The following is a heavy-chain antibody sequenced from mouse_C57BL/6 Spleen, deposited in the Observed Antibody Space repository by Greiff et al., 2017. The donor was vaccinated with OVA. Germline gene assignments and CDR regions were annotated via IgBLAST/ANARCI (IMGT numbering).Heavy chain of an antibody. V-gene: IGHV1-55*01. CDR1: GYTFTSYW. D-gene: IGHD3-3*01. CDR3: ARGGLGSYYFDY. Sequence: QVQLQQPGAELVKPGASVKMSCKASGYTFTSYWITWVKQRPGQGLEWIGDIYPGSGRTNYNEKFKSKATLTVDTSSSTAYMQLSSLTSEDSAVYYCARGGLGSYYFDYWGQGTTLTVSS. CDR2: IYPGSGRT. J-gene: IGHJ2*01.